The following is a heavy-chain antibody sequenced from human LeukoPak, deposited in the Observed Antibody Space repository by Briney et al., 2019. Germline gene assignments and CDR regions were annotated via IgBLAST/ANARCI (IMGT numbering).Heavy chain of an antibody. J-gene: IGHJ6*02. Sequence: SETLSLTCAVYGGSFSGYYWSWIRQPPGKGLEWIGEINHSGSTNYNPSLKSRVTISVDTSKNQFSLKLSSVTAADTAVYYCARGRSSGSPYYYYGVDVWGQGTTVTVSS. CDR3: ARGRSSGSPYYYYGVDV. V-gene: IGHV4-34*01. CDR1: GGSFSGYY. D-gene: IGHD3-10*01. CDR2: INHSGST.